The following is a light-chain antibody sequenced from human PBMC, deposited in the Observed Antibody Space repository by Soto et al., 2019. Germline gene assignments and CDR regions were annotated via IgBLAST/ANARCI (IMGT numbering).Light chain of an antibody. J-gene: IGKJ5*01. CDR2: AAS. Sequence: IVMTQSPATLSVSPGERATLSCRASQSVGSNLAWYQQKPGQAPRLLIYAASTRATGFPARFSGSGSGTDFTLTISSLEPEDFAVYYCQQRSNWPPITFGQGTRLEIK. V-gene: IGKV3-11*01. CDR1: QSVGSN. CDR3: QQRSNWPPIT.